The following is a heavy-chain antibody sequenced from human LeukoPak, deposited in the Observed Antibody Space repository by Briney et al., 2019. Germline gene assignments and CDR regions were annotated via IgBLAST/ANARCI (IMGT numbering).Heavy chain of an antibody. CDR3: ARSLAVAGTVFDY. CDR2: INHSGGT. V-gene: IGHV4-34*01. CDR1: GGSFSGYY. J-gene: IGHJ4*02. Sequence: PSETLSLTCAVYGGSFSGYYWSWIRQPPGKGLEWIGEINHSGGTNYNPSLKSRVTISVDTSKNQFSLKLSSVTAADTAVYYCARSLAVAGTVFDYWGQGTLVTVSS. D-gene: IGHD6-19*01.